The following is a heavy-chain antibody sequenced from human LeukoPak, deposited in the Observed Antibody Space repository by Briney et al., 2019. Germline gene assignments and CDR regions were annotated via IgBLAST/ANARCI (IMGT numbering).Heavy chain of an antibody. D-gene: IGHD3-10*01. CDR2: INHSGST. Sequence: PSETLSLTCAVSGGSFSGYYWSWIRQPPGKGLEWIGEINHSGSTNYNPSLKSRVTISVDTSKNKCSLKLSSVTAADTAVYYCARGRGLWFGEIDYWGQGTLVTVSS. J-gene: IGHJ4*02. CDR1: GGSFSGYY. V-gene: IGHV4-34*01. CDR3: ARGRGLWFGEIDY.